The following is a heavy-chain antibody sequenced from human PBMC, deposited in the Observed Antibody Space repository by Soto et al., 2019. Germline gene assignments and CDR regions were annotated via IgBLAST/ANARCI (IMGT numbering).Heavy chain of an antibody. V-gene: IGHV3-30-3*01. CDR1: GFTFSSYA. D-gene: IGHD1-26*01. J-gene: IGHJ3*02. CDR2: ISYDGSNK. CDR3: ARVQAGSGSYLIGAFDI. Sequence: GGSLRLSCAASGFTFSSYAMHWVRQAPGKGLEWVAVISYDGSNKYYADSVKGRFTISRDNSKNTLYLQMNSLRAEDTAVYYCARVQAGSGSYLIGAFDIWGQGTMVTV.